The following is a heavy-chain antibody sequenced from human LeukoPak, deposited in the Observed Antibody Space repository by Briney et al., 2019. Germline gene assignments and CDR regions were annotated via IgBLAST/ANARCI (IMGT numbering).Heavy chain of an antibody. CDR3: ARGGPGRSFDY. CDR2: ISPNSGDT. Sequence: ASVKVSCKASGYTFTGYYMHWVRQAPGQGLEWMGWISPNSGDTDYAQKFQGWVTMARDTSISTAYMELSRLKSDDTAVYYCARGGPGRSFDYWGQGTLVTVSS. J-gene: IGHJ4*02. CDR1: GYTFTGYY. V-gene: IGHV1-2*04.